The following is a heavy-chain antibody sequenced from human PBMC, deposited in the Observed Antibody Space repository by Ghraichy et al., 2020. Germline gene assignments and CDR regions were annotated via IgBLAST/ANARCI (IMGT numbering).Heavy chain of an antibody. V-gene: IGHV1-2*04. CDR1: GYTFTGYY. Sequence: ASVKVSCKASGYTFTGYYMHWVRQAPGQGLEWMGWINPNSGGTNYAQKFQGWVTMTRDTSISTAYMELSRLRSDDTAVYYCARGIADLYGMDVWGQGTTVTVSS. J-gene: IGHJ6*02. CDR2: INPNSGGT. CDR3: ARGIADLYGMDV. D-gene: IGHD6-13*01.